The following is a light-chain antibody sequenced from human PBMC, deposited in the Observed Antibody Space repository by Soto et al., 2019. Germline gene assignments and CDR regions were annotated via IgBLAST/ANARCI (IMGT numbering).Light chain of an antibody. J-gene: IGLJ1*01. V-gene: IGLV1-40*01. CDR3: QSYDSSLSGYV. Sequence: QSVLTQPSSVSGAPGQRVTISCTGSSSNIGAGYDVHWYQQLPGTAPKLLIYGNSNRPSGVPDRFSGSKSGTSASLAITGLQAEDEADYYCQSYDSSLSGYVFGTGTTVTVL. CDR2: GNS. CDR1: SSNIGAGYD.